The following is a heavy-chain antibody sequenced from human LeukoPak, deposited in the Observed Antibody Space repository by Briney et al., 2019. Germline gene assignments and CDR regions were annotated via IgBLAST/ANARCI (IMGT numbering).Heavy chain of an antibody. Sequence: GGSLGLSCAASGFTFSSYSMNWVRQAPGKGLEWVSYISSSSSTIYYADSVKGRFTISSDNAKNSLYLQMNGLRDEDTAVYYCARDDGSYFYYFDYWGQGTLVTVSS. CDR2: ISSSSSTI. V-gene: IGHV3-48*02. CDR3: ARDDGSYFYYFDY. J-gene: IGHJ4*02. D-gene: IGHD1-26*01. CDR1: GFTFSSYS.